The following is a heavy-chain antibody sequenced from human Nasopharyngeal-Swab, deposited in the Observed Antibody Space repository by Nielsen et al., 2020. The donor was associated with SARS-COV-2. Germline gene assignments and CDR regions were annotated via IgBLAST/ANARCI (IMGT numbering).Heavy chain of an antibody. CDR3: ARASYGGNSGNWFDP. Sequence: SCKGSGYSFTTYWIGWVRQMPGKGLEWMGIIYPGDSDTRYSPSFQGQVTISADKSISTAYLQWTSLKASDTAMYYCARASYGGNSGNWFDPWGQGTLVTVSS. CDR1: GYSFTTYW. J-gene: IGHJ5*02. V-gene: IGHV5-51*01. CDR2: IYPGDSDT. D-gene: IGHD4-23*01.